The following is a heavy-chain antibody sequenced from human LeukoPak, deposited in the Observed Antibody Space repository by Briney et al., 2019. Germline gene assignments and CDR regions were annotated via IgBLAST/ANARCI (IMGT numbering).Heavy chain of an antibody. CDR1: GASITNEDFF. CDR3: VAEVEAADSPLGHLNFDS. CDR2: ISSSGTT. V-gene: IGHV4-39*02. D-gene: IGHD7-27*01. Sequence: PSETLSLTCAVTGASITNEDFFWGWIRQPPGKGLEWVGTISSSGTTYYIPSLRSRLTISVDTSKNHFSLKLTSVTAADTAVYYCVAEVEAADSPLGHLNFDSWGQGILASVSS. J-gene: IGHJ4*02.